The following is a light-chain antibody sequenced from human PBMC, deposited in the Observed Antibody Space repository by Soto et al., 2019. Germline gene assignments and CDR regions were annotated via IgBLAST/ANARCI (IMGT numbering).Light chain of an antibody. CDR1: QSISTY. J-gene: IGKJ4*01. CDR2: ASS. CDR3: QQCHSTQLT. Sequence: IQMTQSPSSLSASVGDRVTITCRASQSISTYVNWYQQKPGKAPKLLIFASSTLQSGVPSTFSGSGSGTDFTLTISSLQPEDFATYFCQQCHSTQLTFDGGTKVDIK. V-gene: IGKV1-39*01.